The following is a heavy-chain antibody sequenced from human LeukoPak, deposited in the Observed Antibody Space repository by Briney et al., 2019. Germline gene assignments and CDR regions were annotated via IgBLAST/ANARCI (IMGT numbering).Heavy chain of an antibody. CDR3: ARGRRSPRGPIDY. J-gene: IGHJ4*01. V-gene: IGHV1-18*01. Sequence: GSVKVSCKASGYTFTSYAISWVRQAPGQGLEWMGWISANSGSTNYADKYKGRVTITTDTSTNTAYLELRSLISDDTAAYYCARGRRSPRGPIDYWGHGTLVTVSS. CDR2: ISANSGST. CDR1: GYTFTSYA.